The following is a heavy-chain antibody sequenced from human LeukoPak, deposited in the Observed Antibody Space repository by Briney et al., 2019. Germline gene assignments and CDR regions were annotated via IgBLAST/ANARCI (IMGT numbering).Heavy chain of an antibody. CDR2: ISGSGGST. Sequence: PGGSLRLSCAASGFTFSSYAMSWVRQAPGKGLEWVSAISGSGGSTYYADSVKGRFTISRDNSKNTLYLQMNGLRAEDTAVYYCAPTRYALFDYWGQGTLVTVSS. D-gene: IGHD2-2*01. J-gene: IGHJ4*02. V-gene: IGHV3-23*01. CDR1: GFTFSSYA. CDR3: APTRYALFDY.